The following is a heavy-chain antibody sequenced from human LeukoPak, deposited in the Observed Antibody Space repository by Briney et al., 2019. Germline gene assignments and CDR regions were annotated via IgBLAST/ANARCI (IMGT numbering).Heavy chain of an antibody. D-gene: IGHD7-27*01. Sequence: GGSLRLSCAASGFTFSGSALHWVRQASGKGLEWVSCISGSSVTYYGDSVKGRFTISRDHPKNTLYLQMNSLSAEDTAVYYCAKRQANWGFFDYLGQGTLVTVSS. CDR1: GFTFSGSA. CDR3: AKRQANWGFFDY. CDR2: ISGSSVT. J-gene: IGHJ4*02. V-gene: IGHV3-23*01.